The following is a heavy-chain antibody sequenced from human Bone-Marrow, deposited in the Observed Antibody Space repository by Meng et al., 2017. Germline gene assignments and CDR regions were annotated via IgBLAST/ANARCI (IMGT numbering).Heavy chain of an antibody. CDR2: INPNSGGT. CDR3: ARDPDVDTARGDY. J-gene: IGHJ4*02. Sequence: QVQLVQSGAEVKKPGASVKVSCKASGYTFTGYYMHWVRQAPGQGLEWMGRINPNSGGTNYAQKFQGRATMTRDTSISTAYMELSRLRSDDTAVYYCARDPDVDTARGDYWGQGTLVTVSS. D-gene: IGHD5-18*01. V-gene: IGHV1-2*06. CDR1: GYTFTGYY.